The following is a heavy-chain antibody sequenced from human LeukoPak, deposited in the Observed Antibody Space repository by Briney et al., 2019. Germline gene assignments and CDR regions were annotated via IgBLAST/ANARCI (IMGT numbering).Heavy chain of an antibody. V-gene: IGHV4-59*08. CDR2: IFCSGST. CDR1: GGSMSSYY. J-gene: IGHJ4*02. D-gene: IGHD1-26*01. CDR3: ARQPYMLGAYYFDY. Sequence: PSETLSLTCTVSGGSMSSYYWSWIRQPPGKGLEWIGYIFCSGSTNYNPSLKSRVTLSVDTSKHQFSLKLGSVTAADTAVYYCARQPYMLGAYYFDYWGQGTLVTVSA.